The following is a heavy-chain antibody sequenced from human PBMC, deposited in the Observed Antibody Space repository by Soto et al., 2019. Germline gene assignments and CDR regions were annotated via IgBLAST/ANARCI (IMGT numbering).Heavy chain of an antibody. CDR1: GFTFSSYA. CDR3: ARDCEGYQLLFVQFHFGY. CDR2: ISYDGSNK. Sequence: GGSLRLSCAASGFTFSSYAMHWVRQAPGKGLEWVAVISYDGSNKYYADSVKGRFTISRDNSKNTLYLQMNRLRAEDTALYYCARDCEGYQLLFVQFHFGYWGQGTLVTVSS. D-gene: IGHD2-2*01. J-gene: IGHJ4*02. V-gene: IGHV3-30-3*01.